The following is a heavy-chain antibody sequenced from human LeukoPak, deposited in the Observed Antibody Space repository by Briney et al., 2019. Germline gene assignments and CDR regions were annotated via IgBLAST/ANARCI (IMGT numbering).Heavy chain of an antibody. D-gene: IGHD3-10*01. CDR2: IYYTGST. V-gene: IGHV4-39*01. CDR1: GGSISSSSYY. J-gene: IGHJ3*02. CDR3: ARGGVRGYDDYDAFDI. Sequence: SETLSLTCTVSGGSISSSSYYWGWIRQPPGKGLEWIGGIYYTGSTYYNPSLKSRVTISVDTSKNQFSLRLSSVTAADTAVYYCARGGVRGYDDYDAFDIWGQGTMVTVSS.